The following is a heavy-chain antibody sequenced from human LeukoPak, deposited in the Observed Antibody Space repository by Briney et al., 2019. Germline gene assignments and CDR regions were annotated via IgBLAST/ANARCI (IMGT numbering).Heavy chain of an antibody. D-gene: IGHD3-10*02. CDR3: AKDRESMVRDGAFDI. V-gene: IGHV3-74*01. CDR1: GFTFSDSW. Sequence: PGGSLRLSCAASGFTFSDSWMHWVRQAPGKGLVWVSLIRNDGSSTTYADSVKGRFTISRDTAKNTLYLQMNSLRAEDTAVYYCAKDRESMVRDGAFDIWGQGTMVSVSS. J-gene: IGHJ3*02. CDR2: IRNDGSST.